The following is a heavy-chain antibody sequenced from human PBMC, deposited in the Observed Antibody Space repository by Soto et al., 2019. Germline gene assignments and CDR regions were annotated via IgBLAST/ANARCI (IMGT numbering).Heavy chain of an antibody. CDR1: GFTFSSYA. CDR2: ISGSGGST. CDR3: AKENMITFGGVIGNFDY. D-gene: IGHD3-16*02. J-gene: IGHJ4*02. V-gene: IGHV3-23*01. Sequence: PGGSLRLSCAASGFTFSSYAMSWVRQAPGKGLEWVSAISGSGGSTYYADSVKGRFTISRDNSKNTLYLQMNSLRAEDTAVYYCAKENMITFGGVIGNFDYWGQGTLVTVSS.